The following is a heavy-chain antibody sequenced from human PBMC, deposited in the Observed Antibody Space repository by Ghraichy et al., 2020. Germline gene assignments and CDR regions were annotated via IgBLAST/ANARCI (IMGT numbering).Heavy chain of an antibody. V-gene: IGHV3-11*05. CDR2: ISHSSTYK. D-gene: IGHD3-3*01. J-gene: IGHJ4*02. Sequence: GGSLRLSCAASGFRFNDFYMSWFRQAPGKGLEWIAYISHSSTYKNYADSVKGRFTVSRDNFRDIPYLQMDGLRAEDTAVYYCARDYFEDDSGHYWWWADFWGQGALVTVSS. CDR1: GFRFNDFY. CDR3: ARDYFEDDSGHYWWWADF.